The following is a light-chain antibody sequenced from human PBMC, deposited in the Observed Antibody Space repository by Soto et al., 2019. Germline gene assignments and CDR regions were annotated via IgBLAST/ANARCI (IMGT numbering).Light chain of an antibody. V-gene: IGKV3-20*01. J-gene: IGKJ1*01. Sequence: EIVLTQSPGTLSLSPGERHTLSCRASQSVSNNYLAWYQQKPGQAPRLLIYGASNRATGIPDRFSGSGSGTDFTLTISRLEPEDFAVYYCQQYGRSGTFGQGTKVDIK. CDR1: QSVSNNY. CDR2: GAS. CDR3: QQYGRSGT.